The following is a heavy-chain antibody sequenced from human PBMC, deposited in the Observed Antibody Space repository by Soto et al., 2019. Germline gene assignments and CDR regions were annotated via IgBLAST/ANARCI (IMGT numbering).Heavy chain of an antibody. J-gene: IGHJ4*02. CDR2: INAGNGNT. Sequence: GASVKVSCKASGYTFTSYAMHWVRQAPGQRLEWMGWINAGNGNTKYSQKFQGRVTITRDTSASTAYMELSSLRSEDTAVYYYARDYPRWSHDFWSGFGFGTPTCDYWGQGTLVTVSS. CDR3: ARDYPRWSHDFWSGFGFGTPTCDY. D-gene: IGHD3-3*01. V-gene: IGHV1-3*01. CDR1: GYTFTSYA.